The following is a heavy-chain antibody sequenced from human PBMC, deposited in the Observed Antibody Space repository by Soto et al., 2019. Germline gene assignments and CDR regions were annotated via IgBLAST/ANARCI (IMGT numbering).Heavy chain of an antibody. J-gene: IGHJ5*02. CDR3: ARTAYDYVWGSYRSNWFDP. CDR1: GGSISSGDYY. V-gene: IGHV4-30-4*01. CDR2: IYYSGST. Sequence: PSETLSLTCTVSGGSISSGDYYWSWIRQPPGKGLEWIGYIYYSGSTYYNPSLKSRVTISVDTSKNQFSLKLSSVTAADTAVYYCARTAYDYVWGSYRSNWFDPWGQGTLVTV. D-gene: IGHD3-16*02.